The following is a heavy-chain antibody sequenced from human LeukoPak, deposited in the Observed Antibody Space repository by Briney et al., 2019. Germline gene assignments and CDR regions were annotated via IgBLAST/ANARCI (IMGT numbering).Heavy chain of an antibody. CDR2: IRYDGSRK. D-gene: IGHD3-10*02. CDR1: GFIFSDYV. CDR3: AELGITMIGGV. Sequence: GGSLRLSCAASGFIFSDYVMNWLRQAPGRGLEWVAYIRYDGSRKYYIDSVKGRFTISRDNAKNSLYLQMNSLRAEDTAVYYCAELGITMIGGVWGKGTTVTISS. J-gene: IGHJ6*04. V-gene: IGHV3-30*02.